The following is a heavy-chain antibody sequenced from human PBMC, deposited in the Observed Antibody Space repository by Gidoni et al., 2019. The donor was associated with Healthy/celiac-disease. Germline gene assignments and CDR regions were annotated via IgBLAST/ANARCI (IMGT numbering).Heavy chain of an antibody. D-gene: IGHD3-22*01. CDR3: AKGGSGYKNWFDP. CDR1: GFTFSSYA. J-gene: IGHJ5*02. CDR2: SCGSGGST. Sequence: EVQLLESGGGLVQPGGSLRLSCAASGFTFSSYAMSWVRQAPGKGLEWVSASCGSGGSTYYADSVKGRFTISRDNSKNTLYLQMNSLRAEDTAVYYCAKGGSGYKNWFDPWGQGTLVTVSS. V-gene: IGHV3-23*01.